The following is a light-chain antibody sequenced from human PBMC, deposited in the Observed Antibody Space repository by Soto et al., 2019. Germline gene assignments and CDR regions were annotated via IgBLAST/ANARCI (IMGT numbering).Light chain of an antibody. J-gene: IGLJ2*01. CDR2: EVT. CDR1: SSDIGGYSY. CDR3: SSYTSSSTLVV. Sequence: QSALTQPASVSGSPGQSITISCTGTSSDIGGYSYVSWYQQHPGKAPKLMIYEVTNRPSGVSNRFSGSKSVNTASLTISGLQAEDEADYYCSSYTSSSTLVVFGGGTQLTVL. V-gene: IGLV2-14*01.